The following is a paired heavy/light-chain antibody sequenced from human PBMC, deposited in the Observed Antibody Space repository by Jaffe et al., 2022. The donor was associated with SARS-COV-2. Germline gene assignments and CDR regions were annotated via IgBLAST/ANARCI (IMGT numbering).Heavy chain of an antibody. CDR3: GKILVITQAYYYGMNV. V-gene: IGHV3-23*01. J-gene: IGHJ6*02. CDR1: GFTFSSYP. CDR2: ISDSGANT. D-gene: IGHD3-9*01. Sequence: ELQLLQSGGGLVQPGGSLRLSCAASGFTFSSYPMSWVRQAPGGGLEWVSAISDSGANTYYADSVRGRFTVSRDNSRNTLYLQMNSLRAEDSATYYCGKILVITQAYYYGMNVWGQGTTVTVSS.
Light chain of an antibody. CDR3: MQALQTWT. CDR1: QSLLHSNGYNY. J-gene: IGKJ1*01. V-gene: IGKV2-28*01. Sequence: DIVMTQSPLSLPVTPGEPATISCRSSQSLLHSNGYNYLDWYLQRPGQSPQLLIYLGSHRASGVPDRFSGSVSGTDFTLKISRVEAEDVGVYYCMQALQTWTFGQGTRVEIK. CDR2: LGS.